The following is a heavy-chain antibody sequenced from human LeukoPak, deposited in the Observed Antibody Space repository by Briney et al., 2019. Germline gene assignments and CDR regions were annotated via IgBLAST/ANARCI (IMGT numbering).Heavy chain of an antibody. D-gene: IGHD3-10*01. V-gene: IGHV5-51*01. CDR1: GYSFTSYW. CDR2: IYPGDSDT. Sequence: GESLKISCKGSGYSFTSYWIGWVPQMPGKGLEWMGIIYPGDSDTRYSPSFQGQVTISADKSISTAYLQWSSLKASDTAIYYCARHVEFRGVIIYYYMDVWGKGTSVTASS. J-gene: IGHJ6*03. CDR3: ARHVEFRGVIIYYYMDV.